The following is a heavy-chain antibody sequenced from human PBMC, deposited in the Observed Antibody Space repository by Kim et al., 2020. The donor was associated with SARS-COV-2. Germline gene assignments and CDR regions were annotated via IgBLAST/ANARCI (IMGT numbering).Heavy chain of an antibody. J-gene: IGHJ4*03. D-gene: IGHD3-9*01. V-gene: IGHV3-30*04. Sequence: GGSLRLSCAASGFTFSSYAMHWVRQAPGKGLEWVAVISYDGSNKYYADSVKGRFTISRDNSKNTLYLQMNSLRAEDTAVYYCARGPYFDWLIYGYFDYWG. CDR3: ARGPYFDWLIYGYFDY. CDR2: ISYDGSNK. CDR1: GFTFSSYA.